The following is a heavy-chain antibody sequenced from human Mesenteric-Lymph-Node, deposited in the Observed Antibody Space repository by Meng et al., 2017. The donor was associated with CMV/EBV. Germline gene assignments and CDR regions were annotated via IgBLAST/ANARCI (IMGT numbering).Heavy chain of an antibody. Sequence: SFKGSGYRFPRKWITWVRQMPGKGLEWMGRIDPFDSYTDYSPSFQGHVTISSDESISTAYLQWSSLRASDTAMYYCARLSGGGGGPRWGQGTLVTVSS. CDR1: GYRFPRKW. J-gene: IGHJ4*02. V-gene: IGHV5-10-1*01. D-gene: IGHD3-16*01. CDR2: IDPFDSYT. CDR3: ARLSGGGGGPR.